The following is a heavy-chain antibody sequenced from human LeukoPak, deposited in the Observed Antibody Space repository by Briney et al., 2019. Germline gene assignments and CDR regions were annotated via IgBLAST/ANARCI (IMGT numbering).Heavy chain of an antibody. CDR1: GFTFSSYA. D-gene: IGHD3-22*01. CDR2: ISYDGSNK. V-gene: IGHV3-30-3*01. J-gene: IGHJ4*02. CDR3: ARDPDYDSSGSCFDY. Sequence: GGSLRLSCAASGFTFSSYAMHWVRQAPGKGLEWVAVISYDGSNKYYADSVKGRFTISRDNSKNTLYLQMNSLRAEDTAVYYCARDPDYDSSGSCFDYWGQGTLVTVSS.